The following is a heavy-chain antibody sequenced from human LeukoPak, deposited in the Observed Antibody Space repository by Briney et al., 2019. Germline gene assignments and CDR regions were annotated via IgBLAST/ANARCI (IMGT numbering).Heavy chain of an antibody. J-gene: IGHJ4*02. D-gene: IGHD1-20*01. CDR1: GYTFTDYY. CDR2: VDTEDGAA. V-gene: IGHV1-69-2*01. CDR3: ATGRELTGSPY. Sequence: ATVKISCKVSGYTFTDYYMHWVQQAPGKGLEWMGLVDTEDGAAIYAEKFQGRVTITADTPTDTAYMELSSLRSEDTAVYYCATGRELTGSPYWGQGTLVSVSS.